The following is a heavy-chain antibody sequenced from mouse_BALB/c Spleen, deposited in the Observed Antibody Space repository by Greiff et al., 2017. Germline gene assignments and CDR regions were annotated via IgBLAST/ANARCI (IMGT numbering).Heavy chain of an antibody. CDR2: ISYSGST. CDR3: ARFGNLHYYAMDY. Sequence: EVKLMESGPGLVKPSQSLSLTCTVTGYSITSHYAWNWIRQFPGNILEWMGNISYSGSTSYNPSLKSRISITRDTSKNQFFLQLKSVTTEDTATYWCARFGNLHYYAMDYWGQGTSVTVSS. J-gene: IGHJ4*01. V-gene: IGHV3-2*02. D-gene: IGHD2-1*01. CDR1: GYSITSHYA.